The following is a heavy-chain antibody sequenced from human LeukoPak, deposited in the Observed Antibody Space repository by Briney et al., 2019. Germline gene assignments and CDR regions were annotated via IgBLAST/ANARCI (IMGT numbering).Heavy chain of an antibody. CDR1: GGTFSSYA. CDR3: ARVLGGYDSSGYYLADYWYFDL. V-gene: IGHV1-69*05. D-gene: IGHD3-22*01. CDR2: IIPIFGTA. J-gene: IGHJ2*01. Sequence: ASVKVSCKASGGTFSSYAISWVRQAPGQGLEWMGGIIPIFGTANYAQKFQGRVTITTDDSTSTAYMELSSLRSEDTAVYYCARVLGGYDSSGYYLADYWYFDLWGRGTLVTVSS.